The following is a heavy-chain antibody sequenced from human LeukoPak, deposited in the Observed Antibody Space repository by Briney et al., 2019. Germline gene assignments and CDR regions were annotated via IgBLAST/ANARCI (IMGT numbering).Heavy chain of an antibody. D-gene: IGHD3-10*01. V-gene: IGHV3-23*01. CDR2: ISGSGDNT. CDR3: ARVTYGSGTYGAFDY. Sequence: GGTLRLSCAASGFTFSSHGMSWVRQAPGKGLEWVSTISGSGDNTYYADSVKGRFTISRDNSKNTLYLQINSLRAEDTAVYYCARVTYGSGTYGAFDYWGQGTLVTVSS. CDR1: GFTFSSHG. J-gene: IGHJ4*02.